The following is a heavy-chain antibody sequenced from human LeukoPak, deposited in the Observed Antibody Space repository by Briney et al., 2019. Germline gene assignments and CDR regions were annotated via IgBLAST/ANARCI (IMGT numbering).Heavy chain of an antibody. J-gene: IGHJ3*02. D-gene: IGHD3-3*01. Sequence: GASVEVSCKASGFTFTSSAVQWVRQARGQRLEWIGWIVVGSGNTNYAQKFQERVTITRDMSTSTAYMELSSLRSEDTAVYYCAAGPDDFWSGQDAFDIWGQGTMVTVSS. V-gene: IGHV1-58*01. CDR1: GFTFTSSA. CDR3: AAGPDDFWSGQDAFDI. CDR2: IVVGSGNT.